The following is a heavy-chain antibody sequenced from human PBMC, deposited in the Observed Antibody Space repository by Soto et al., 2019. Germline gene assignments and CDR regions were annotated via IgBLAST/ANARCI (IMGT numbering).Heavy chain of an antibody. D-gene: IGHD2-21*02. V-gene: IGHV3-23*01. Sequence: GGSLRLSCAASGFTFSSSVMSWVRQAPEKGLEWVSVIIGSNDITYYADSVKGRFTISRDNSRNTLYMQMNSLRAEDTAVYYCAKVAMTLKTFDYWGQGTLVTVSS. CDR1: GFTFSSSV. J-gene: IGHJ4*02. CDR2: IIGSNDIT. CDR3: AKVAMTLKTFDY.